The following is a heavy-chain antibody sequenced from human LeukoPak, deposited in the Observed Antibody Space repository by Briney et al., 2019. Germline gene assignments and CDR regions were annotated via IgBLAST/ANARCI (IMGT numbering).Heavy chain of an antibody. D-gene: IGHD6-19*01. J-gene: IGHJ3*02. CDR2: IYYSGST. CDR1: GGSISSYY. V-gene: IGHV4-59*01. CDR3: ARVGSSGWYLGAFDI. Sequence: SETLTLTCTASGGSISSYYRSWIRQPPGKGLEWIGDIYYSGSTNYNPSLKSRVTISVDTSKNQFSLKLSSVTAADTAVYYCARVGSSGWYLGAFDIWGQGTMVTVSS.